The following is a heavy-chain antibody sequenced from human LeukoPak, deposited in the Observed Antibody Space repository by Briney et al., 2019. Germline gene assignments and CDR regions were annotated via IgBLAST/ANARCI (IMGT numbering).Heavy chain of an antibody. V-gene: IGHV3-23*01. CDR3: AKSTLIGGKYSSSWYYFDY. CDR2: ISGSGGSP. J-gene: IGHJ4*02. Sequence: GGSLRLSCAVSGFAFSSYAMTWVRRAPGKGLEWVSAISGSGGSPYCADSVKGRFTISRDSSKNSLYLQMNSLRDEDTAVYYCAKSTLIGGKYSSSWYYFDYWGQGTLVTVSS. D-gene: IGHD6-13*01. CDR1: GFAFSSYA.